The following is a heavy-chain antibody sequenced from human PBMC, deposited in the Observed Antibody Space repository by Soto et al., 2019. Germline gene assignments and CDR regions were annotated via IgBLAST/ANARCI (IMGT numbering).Heavy chain of an antibody. V-gene: IGHV4-31*03. CDR1: GGSISSGGYY. CDR3: ARGGHYYENSGQNAYDY. D-gene: IGHD3-22*01. Sequence: SETLSLTCTVSGGSISSGGYYWSWIRQHPGKGLEWIGYIYYGGSTYYNPSLKSRATISGDTSKNQFSLKLSSVTAADTAVYYCARGGHYYENSGQNAYDYWGQGILVTVSS. J-gene: IGHJ4*01. CDR2: IYYGGST.